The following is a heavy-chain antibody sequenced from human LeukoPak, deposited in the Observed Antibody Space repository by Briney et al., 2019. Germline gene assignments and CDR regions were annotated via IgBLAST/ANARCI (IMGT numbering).Heavy chain of an antibody. D-gene: IGHD4-17*01. V-gene: IGHV1-2*02. CDR3: ARDRYGDYVGYDY. CDR2: INPNSGGT. J-gene: IGHJ4*02. Sequence: ASVKVSCKASGYTFTGYYMHWVRQAPGQGLEWMGWINPNSGGTNYAQKFQGRVTMTRDTSISTAYMELSRLRSDDTAVYYCARDRYGDYVGYDYWGQGTLVTVSS. CDR1: GYTFTGYY.